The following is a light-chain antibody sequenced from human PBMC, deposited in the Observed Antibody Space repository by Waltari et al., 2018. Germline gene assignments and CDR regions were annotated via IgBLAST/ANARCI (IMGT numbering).Light chain of an antibody. CDR1: KSVSSY. Sequence: EIVLTQSPATLSLSPGERATLSCRASKSVSSYLAWYQQTPGQAPRLLIYDASNRATGIPARFSGSGSGTDFTLTINSLEPEDFAVYYCQQRSNRPPWTFGQGTRVEIK. J-gene: IGKJ1*01. CDR3: QQRSNRPPWT. CDR2: DAS. V-gene: IGKV3-11*01.